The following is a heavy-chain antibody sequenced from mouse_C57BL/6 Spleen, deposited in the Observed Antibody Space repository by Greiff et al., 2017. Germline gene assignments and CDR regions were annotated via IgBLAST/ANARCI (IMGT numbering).Heavy chain of an antibody. Sequence: VQLQQPGAELVKPGASVKLSCKASGYTFTSYWMQWVKQRPGQGLEWIGEIDPSDSYTNYNQKFKGKAIFTVDTSSSTAYMQLSSLTSEDSAVYYCARRGTDGYDERVDYWGQGTSVTVSS. J-gene: IGHJ4*01. CDR1: GYTFTSYW. D-gene: IGHD2-2*01. CDR3: ARRGTDGYDERVDY. CDR2: IDPSDSYT. V-gene: IGHV1-50*01.